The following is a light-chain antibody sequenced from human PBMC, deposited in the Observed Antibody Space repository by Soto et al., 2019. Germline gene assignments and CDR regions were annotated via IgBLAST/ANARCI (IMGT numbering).Light chain of an antibody. CDR1: QSVSSDS. J-gene: IGKJ1*01. V-gene: IGKV3-20*01. Sequence: EIVLTQSPGPLSLSPGERAILSCRASQSVSSDSLAWYRQKPGQAPRLLVYDASSRATGIPDRFSGSGSGTDFTLTISRLEHEEFAVYYCQQYGSAPRTFGQGTKVEIK. CDR2: DAS. CDR3: QQYGSAPRT.